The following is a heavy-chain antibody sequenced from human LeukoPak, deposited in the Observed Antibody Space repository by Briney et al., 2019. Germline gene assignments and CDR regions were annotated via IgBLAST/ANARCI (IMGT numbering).Heavy chain of an antibody. V-gene: IGHV3-21*01. CDR2: ISSSSSYI. J-gene: IGHJ4*02. D-gene: IGHD2-15*01. CDR3: ARELGYCSGGSCGY. Sequence: GGSLRLSCAASGFTFSTYSMTWVRQAPGKGLEWVSSISSSSSYIYYAGSVKGRFTISRDNAKNSLYLQMNSLRAEDTAVYYCARELGYCSGGSCGYWGQGTLVTVAS. CDR1: GFTFSTYS.